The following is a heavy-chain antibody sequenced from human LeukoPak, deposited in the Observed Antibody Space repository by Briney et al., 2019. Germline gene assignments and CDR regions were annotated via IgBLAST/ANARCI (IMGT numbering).Heavy chain of an antibody. Sequence: GGSLRLPCTASGFTFSSYEMDWVRQAPGKGLEWVSYMSGSGHTIYYADSVKGRFTISRDNARNSLYLQMNSLRAEDTAVYYCVKTFGWDLGHGYLENWGQGTLVTVSS. V-gene: IGHV3-48*03. CDR1: GFTFSSYE. D-gene: IGHD1-26*01. J-gene: IGHJ4*02. CDR3: VKTFGWDLGHGYLEN. CDR2: MSGSGHTI.